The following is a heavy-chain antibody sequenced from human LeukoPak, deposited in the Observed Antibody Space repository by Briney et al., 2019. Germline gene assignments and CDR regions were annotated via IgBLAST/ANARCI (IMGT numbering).Heavy chain of an antibody. V-gene: IGHV3-15*01. Sequence: PGGSLRLSCAASGFPFSNARMSWLRQAPGKGLEWVGRIKSKNDGGTTDYAAPVKGRFTILRDDSKNTLYLQMNSLKTEDTAVYCCTTVARCSGGSCHTRDYWGQGTLVTVSS. CDR3: TTVARCSGGSCHTRDY. J-gene: IGHJ4*02. D-gene: IGHD2-15*01. CDR2: IKSKNDGGTT. CDR1: GFPFSNAR.